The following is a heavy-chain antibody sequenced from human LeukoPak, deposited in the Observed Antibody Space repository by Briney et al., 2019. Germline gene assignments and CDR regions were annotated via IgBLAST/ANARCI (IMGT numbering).Heavy chain of an antibody. CDR1: GFTFSSYG. Sequence: GGSLRLSCAASGFTFSSYGMHWVRQAPGKGLEWVAVIWYDGSNKYYADSVKGRFTISRDNSKNTLYLQMNSLRAEDTAVYYCAKDVSQAAGTDYWGQGTLVTVPS. D-gene: IGHD6-13*01. V-gene: IGHV3-33*06. CDR3: AKDVSQAAGTDY. CDR2: IWYDGSNK. J-gene: IGHJ4*02.